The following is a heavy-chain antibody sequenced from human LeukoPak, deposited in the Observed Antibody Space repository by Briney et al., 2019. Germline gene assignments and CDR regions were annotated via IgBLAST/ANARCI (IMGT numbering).Heavy chain of an antibody. CDR2: ILFDTNKM. CDR3: ARDHYDGSGYYSY. Sequence: GSLRLSCAASGFTFSDHHMDWVRQAPGEGLGLVAAILFDTNKMYYADSVKGRFTISRDNSKNMLYLQSNSLRTEDTALYYCARDHYDGSGYYSYWGQGTLVTVSS. J-gene: IGHJ4*02. V-gene: IGHV3-30-3*01. D-gene: IGHD3-22*01. CDR1: GFTFSDHH.